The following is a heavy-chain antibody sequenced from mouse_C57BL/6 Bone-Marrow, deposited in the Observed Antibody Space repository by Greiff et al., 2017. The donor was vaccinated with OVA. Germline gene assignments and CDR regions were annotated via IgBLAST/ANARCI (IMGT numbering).Heavy chain of an antibody. J-gene: IGHJ4*01. V-gene: IGHV2-2*01. CDR1: GFSLTSYG. CDR3: ARKRTYDYDVGGYAMDY. D-gene: IGHD2-4*01. Sequence: VQLQQSGPGLVQPSQSLSITCTVSGFSLTSYGVHWVRQSPGKGLEWLGVIWSGGSTDYNAAFISRLSISKDNSKSQDFFKMNSLQADDTAIYYCARKRTYDYDVGGYAMDYWGQGTSVTVSS. CDR2: IWSGGST.